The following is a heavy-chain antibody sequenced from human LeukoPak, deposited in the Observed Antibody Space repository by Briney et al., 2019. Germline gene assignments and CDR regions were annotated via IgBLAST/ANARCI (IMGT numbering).Heavy chain of an antibody. CDR2: INPNSGGT. D-gene: IGHD3-22*01. V-gene: IGHV1-2*02. J-gene: IGHJ6*03. CDR3: ARDNPHSSGYPKGFYYYYYYMDV. Sequence: ASVKVSCKASGYTFTGYYMHCVRQAPGQGREWMGWINPNSGGTNYAQKFQGRFTMTRDTSISTAYMELSRLRSDDTAVYYCARDNPHSSGYPKGFYYYYYYMDVWGKGTTVTVSS. CDR1: GYTFTGYY.